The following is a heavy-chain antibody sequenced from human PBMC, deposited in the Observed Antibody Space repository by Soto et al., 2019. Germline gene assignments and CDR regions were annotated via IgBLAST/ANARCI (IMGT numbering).Heavy chain of an antibody. CDR1: GYAFSNYG. CDR3: ATSYDSGFGP. CDR2: ISPYNGNT. D-gene: IGHD5-12*01. Sequence: QIQLVQSGAEVKKPGASVRVSCKASGYAFSNYGISWIRQAPGLGLEWMGWISPYNGNTDYAQSLQGRVTMTADTSTNTAYMELRRRTSDDTAVYYCATSYDSGFGPWGQGTLVTVSS. V-gene: IGHV1-18*04. J-gene: IGHJ5*02.